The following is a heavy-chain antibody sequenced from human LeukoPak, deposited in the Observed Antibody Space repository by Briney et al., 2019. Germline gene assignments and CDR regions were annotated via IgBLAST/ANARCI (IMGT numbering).Heavy chain of an antibody. Sequence: SETLSLTCAVYGGSFSGYYWSWIRQPPGKGLEWIGEINHSGSTNYNPSLKSRVTISVDTPKNQFSLKLSSVTAADTAVYYCARGGYCSSTSCYTRSYYYGMDVWGQGTTVTVSS. CDR3: ARGGYCSSTSCYTRSYYYGMDV. CDR2: INHSGST. CDR1: GGSFSGYY. V-gene: IGHV4-34*01. D-gene: IGHD2-2*02. J-gene: IGHJ6*02.